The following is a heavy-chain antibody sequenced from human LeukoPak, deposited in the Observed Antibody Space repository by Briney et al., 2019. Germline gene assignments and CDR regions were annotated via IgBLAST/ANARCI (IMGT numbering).Heavy chain of an antibody. CDR3: AKLRDIVVVPAVLH. CDR1: GFTFSSYA. V-gene: IGHV3-30-3*02. CDR2: ISYDGSSK. J-gene: IGHJ1*01. D-gene: IGHD2-2*01. Sequence: GRSLRLSCAAPGFTFSSYAMHWVRQAPGKGLEWVAVISYDGSSKYYADSVKGRFTISRDNSKSTLYLQMNSLRAEDTAVYYCAKLRDIVVVPAVLHWGQGTLVTVSS.